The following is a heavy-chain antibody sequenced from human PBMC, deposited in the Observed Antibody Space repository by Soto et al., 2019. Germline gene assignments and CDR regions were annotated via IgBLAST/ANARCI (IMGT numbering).Heavy chain of an antibody. CDR3: AREVPSRYFDL. CDR1: GASFSDSY. J-gene: IGHJ2*01. V-gene: IGHV4-34*01. Sequence: QVRLQQWGAGLLKPSETLSLTCAVYGASFSDSYWNWIRQPPGTGLEWIGEIKHSGSTIYNTSLESRVTISLDPSRKQFTLKMRSATAADTAVYYCAREVPSRYFDLWGRGSPLTVSS. D-gene: IGHD1-1*01. CDR2: IKHSGST.